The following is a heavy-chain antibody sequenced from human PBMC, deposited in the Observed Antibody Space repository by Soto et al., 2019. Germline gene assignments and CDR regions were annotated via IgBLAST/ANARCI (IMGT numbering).Heavy chain of an antibody. D-gene: IGHD6-6*01. CDR1: GFTVSSNC. CDR2: IYSGGST. CDR3: ARDHRSIAARPSDY. Sequence: GGSLRLSCAASGFTVSSNCMSWVRQAPGKGLEWVSIIYSGGSTYYADSVKGRFTISRDNSKNTLYLQMNSLRAEDTAVYYCARDHRSIAARPSDYWGQGTLVTLL. V-gene: IGHV3-66*01. J-gene: IGHJ4*02.